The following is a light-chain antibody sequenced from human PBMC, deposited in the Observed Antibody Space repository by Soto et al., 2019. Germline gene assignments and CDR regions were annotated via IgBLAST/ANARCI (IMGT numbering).Light chain of an antibody. V-gene: IGKV1-39*01. CDR1: QSISSD. CDR3: QQRYSTPQT. CDR2: AAS. Sequence: DIQITQPASSLSASVGNRVTITCGASQSISSDLNWYRQKPWKAPKILIYAASGLQSGVPSRFSGSGSGTDFSLTISSLKTEDFATYYCQQRYSTPQTFGQGTKVDIK. J-gene: IGKJ1*01.